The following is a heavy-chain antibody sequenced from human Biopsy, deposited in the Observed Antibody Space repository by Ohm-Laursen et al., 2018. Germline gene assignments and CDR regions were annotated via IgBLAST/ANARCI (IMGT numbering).Heavy chain of an antibody. CDR3: ARHPTGFWFDP. CDR2: IYNSETT. J-gene: IGHJ5*02. V-gene: IGHV4-39*01. CDR1: DDSISTSTTYY. Sequence: SDTLSLTCTVSDDSISTSTTYYWAWLRQPPGKGLEWIGSIYNSETTFYNPSLKSRVAISVDTSTNQFSLKVSSVTAADTALYYCARHPTGFWFDPWGHGTLVTVSS.